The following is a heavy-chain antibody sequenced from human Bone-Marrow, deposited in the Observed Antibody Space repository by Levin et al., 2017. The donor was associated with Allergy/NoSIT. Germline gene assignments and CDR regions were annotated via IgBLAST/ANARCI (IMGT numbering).Heavy chain of an antibody. CDR3: ARDSSHPYNWNRENWFDP. D-gene: IGHD1-20*01. CDR1: GYSISSGYY. CDR2: IYHSGST. Sequence: SETLSLTCAVSGYSISSGYYWGWIRQPPGKGLEWIGSIYHSGSTYYNPSLKSRVTISVDTSKNQFSLKLSSVTAADTAVYYCARDSSHPYNWNRENWFDPWGQGTLVTVSS. J-gene: IGHJ5*02. V-gene: IGHV4-38-2*02.